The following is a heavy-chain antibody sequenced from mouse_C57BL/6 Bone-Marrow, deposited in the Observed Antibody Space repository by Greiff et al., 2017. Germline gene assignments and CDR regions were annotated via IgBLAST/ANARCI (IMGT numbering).Heavy chain of an antibody. CDR2: IRNKANNHAT. CDR3: TSLIYYDYDWFAY. J-gene: IGHJ3*01. Sequence: EVKVEESGGGLVQPGGSMKLSCAASGFTFSDAWMDWVRQSPEKGLEWVAEIRNKANNHATYYAESVKGRFTISRDDSKSSVYLQMNSLRAEDTGIYYCTSLIYYDYDWFAYWGQGTLVTVSA. V-gene: IGHV6-6*01. CDR1: GFTFSDAW. D-gene: IGHD2-4*01.